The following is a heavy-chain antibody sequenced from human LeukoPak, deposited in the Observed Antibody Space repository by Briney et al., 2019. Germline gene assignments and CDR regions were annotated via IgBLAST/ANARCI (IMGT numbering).Heavy chain of an antibody. J-gene: IGHJ4*02. V-gene: IGHV1-46*01. CDR2: INPSGGST. Sequence: GASVKVSCKASGYTLTTYYMHWVRQAPGQGLEWMGIINPSGGSTSYAQKFQGRVTMTRDTSTSTVYMELSSLRSEDTALYYCARDSGTYDYFDYWGQGTLVTVSS. CDR3: ARDSGTYDYFDY. CDR1: GYTLTTYY. D-gene: IGHD1-26*01.